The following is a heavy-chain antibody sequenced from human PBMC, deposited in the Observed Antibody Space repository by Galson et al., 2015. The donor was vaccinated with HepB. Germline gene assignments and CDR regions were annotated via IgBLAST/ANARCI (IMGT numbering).Heavy chain of an antibody. CDR2: ISGSGGST. V-gene: IGHV3-23*01. Sequence: LRLSCAASGFTFSSYAMSWVRQAPGKGLEWVSAISGSGGSTYYADSVKGRFTISRDNSKNTLYLQMNSLRAEDTAVYYCAKVTGGRYYYYYMDVWGKGTTVTVSS. CDR3: AKVTGGRYYYYYMDV. D-gene: IGHD3-10*01. J-gene: IGHJ6*03. CDR1: GFTFSSYA.